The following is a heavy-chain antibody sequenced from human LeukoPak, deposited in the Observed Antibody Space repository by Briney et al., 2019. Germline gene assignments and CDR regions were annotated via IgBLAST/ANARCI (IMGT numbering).Heavy chain of an antibody. J-gene: IGHJ6*03. CDR3: AREGGSGSYCAGYYYYYMDV. CDR1: GDSVPSNSAA. V-gene: IGHV6-1*01. D-gene: IGHD3-10*01. Sequence: SQTLSLTCAISGDSVPSNSAAWHWITQSPSRGLEWLGRTYYRSKWYNDYAVSVKSRITINPDTSKNQFSLQLNSVTPEDTAVYYCAREGGSGSYCAGYYYYYMDVWGKGTTVTVSS. CDR2: TYYRSKWYN.